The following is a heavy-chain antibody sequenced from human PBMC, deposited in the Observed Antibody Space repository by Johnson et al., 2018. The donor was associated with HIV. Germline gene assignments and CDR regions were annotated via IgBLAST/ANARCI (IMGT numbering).Heavy chain of an antibody. D-gene: IGHD5-12*01. CDR3: ATGDDDGF. CDR1: GFTFRSSA. V-gene: IGHV3-30-3*01. CDR2: ISYAGSKN. J-gene: IGHJ3*01. Sequence: QVQPVESGGGVVQPGRSLRLSCPASGFTFRSSAMHWVRQAPGNGLAWVAVISYAGSKNFHADSVKGRFTISRDNSKNTLFLQINSLRTEDTAVYYCATGDDDGFWGQGTMVTVSS.